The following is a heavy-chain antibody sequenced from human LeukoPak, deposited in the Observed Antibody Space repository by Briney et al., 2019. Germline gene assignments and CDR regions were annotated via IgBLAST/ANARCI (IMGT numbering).Heavy chain of an antibody. CDR3: AKGGRDTMVRGVIGYMDV. Sequence: PGGSLRLSCAASGFTFSSYSMNWVRQAPGKGLECVSVIYSDGSTYYADSVKGRFTISRDNSKNTLYLQMNSLRAEDTAVYYCAKGGRDTMVRGVIGYMDVWGTGTTVTISS. D-gene: IGHD3-10*01. CDR1: GFTFSSYS. CDR2: IYSDGST. V-gene: IGHV3-66*01. J-gene: IGHJ6*03.